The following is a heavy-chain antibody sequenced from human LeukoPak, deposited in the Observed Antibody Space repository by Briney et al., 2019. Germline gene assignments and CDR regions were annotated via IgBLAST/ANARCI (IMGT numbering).Heavy chain of an antibody. CDR2: ISGSGGST. CDR3: ATDRSCTNDICHGDFDY. CDR1: GFTFSSYA. V-gene: IGHV3-23*01. J-gene: IGHJ4*02. D-gene: IGHD2-8*01. Sequence: TGGSLRLSCAASGFTFSSYAVSWVREAPGKGLEWVSSISGSGGSTYSADSVKGRFTISRDNSKNTLYLQVNSLRAEDTALYYCATDRSCTNDICHGDFDYWGQGTLVTVSS.